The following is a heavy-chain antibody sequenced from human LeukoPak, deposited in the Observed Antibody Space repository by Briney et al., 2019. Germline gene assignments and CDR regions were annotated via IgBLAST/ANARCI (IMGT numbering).Heavy chain of an antibody. J-gene: IGHJ4*02. Sequence: SETLSLTCTVSGGSISSSSYYWGWIRQPPGKGLEWIGSIYYSGSTYYNPSLKSRVTISVDTSKNQFSLKLSSVTAADTAVYYCARQRDTAMVIFDYWGQGTLVTVSS. CDR2: IYYSGST. CDR1: GGSISSSSYY. V-gene: IGHV4-39*07. CDR3: ARQRDTAMVIFDY. D-gene: IGHD5-18*01.